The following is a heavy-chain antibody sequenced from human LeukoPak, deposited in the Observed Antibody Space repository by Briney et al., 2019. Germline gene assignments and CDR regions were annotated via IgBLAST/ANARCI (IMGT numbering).Heavy chain of an antibody. Sequence: PGGSLRLSCAASGFTFSSYWMTWVRQAPGKGLEWVANIKQDESEKYYVDSVKGRFTISRDNAKNSLYLQMNSLRAEDTAVYYCASREATYYDFWSGHTLDDYWGQGTLVTVSS. CDR2: IKQDESEK. D-gene: IGHD3-3*01. J-gene: IGHJ4*02. V-gene: IGHV3-7*01. CDR3: ASREATYYDFWSGHTLDDY. CDR1: GFTFSSYW.